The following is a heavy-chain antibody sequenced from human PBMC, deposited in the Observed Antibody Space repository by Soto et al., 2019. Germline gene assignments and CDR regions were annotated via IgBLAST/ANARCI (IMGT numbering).Heavy chain of an antibody. Sequence: PSETLSLTCTVSGDSVTNGFYWGWIRQSAGQGLEWLGTVYPSGNTYYNPSVRGRVSMSINPSKNQFSLSLTSVTAADTARYFCVGYTASQNWFDPWGQGTLVTVSS. D-gene: IGHD5-12*01. V-gene: IGHV4-38-2*02. CDR2: VYPSGNT. CDR3: VGYTASQNWFDP. CDR1: GDSVTNGFY. J-gene: IGHJ5*02.